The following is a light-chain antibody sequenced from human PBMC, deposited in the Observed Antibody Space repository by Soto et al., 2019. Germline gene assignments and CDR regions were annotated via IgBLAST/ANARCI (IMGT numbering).Light chain of an antibody. Sequence: QSALTQPASVSGSPGQSITISCTGTSSDVGGYNYVSWHQQHPGKAPKLMIFEVSYRPSGVSDRFSGSKSGNTASLTISGLQADDEADYYCCSTTRSSLSFFGTGTKLTVL. CDR1: SSDVGGYNY. CDR2: EVS. J-gene: IGLJ1*01. CDR3: CSTTRSSLSF. V-gene: IGLV2-14*01.